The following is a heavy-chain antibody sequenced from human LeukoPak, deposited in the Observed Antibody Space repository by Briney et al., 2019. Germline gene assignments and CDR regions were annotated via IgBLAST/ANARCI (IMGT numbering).Heavy chain of an antibody. V-gene: IGHV3-53*01. D-gene: IGHD5-12*01. J-gene: IGHJ4*02. CDR3: ARLDSGYNAYAPFDH. CDR2: IYSGGNT. CDR1: GFTVGSKY. Sequence: GGSLRLSCAASGFTVGSKYMSWVRQTPGKGLDWVSVIYSGGNTHYSDSVKGRFTISRDNSKNTLYLQMNSLRVDDTAVYYCARLDSGYNAYAPFDHWGQGTLVTVSS.